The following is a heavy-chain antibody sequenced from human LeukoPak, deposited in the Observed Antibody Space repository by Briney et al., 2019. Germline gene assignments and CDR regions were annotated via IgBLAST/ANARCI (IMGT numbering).Heavy chain of an antibody. CDR1: GGSMNTYY. J-gene: IGHJ4*02. V-gene: IGHV4-4*07. Sequence: SETLSLTCTVSGGSMNTYYWTWIPQTAGGALEWIGQDHNSVGTTYNPSRRSRVSLSLDTSKNHFSLRLASVTAADTAVDYCARDDIVGATTFDYWGQGTLVTVSS. CDR2: DHNSVGT. CDR3: ARDDIVGATTFDY. D-gene: IGHD1-26*01.